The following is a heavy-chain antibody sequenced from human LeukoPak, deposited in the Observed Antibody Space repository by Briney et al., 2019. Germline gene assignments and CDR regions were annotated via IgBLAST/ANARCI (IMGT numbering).Heavy chain of an antibody. CDR3: ARADTTGGYYFDY. V-gene: IGHV3-21*01. Sequence: GGSLRLSCAASGITFTGSSMTWVRQAPGKGLEWVSSISSSGSYIYFADSLKGRFTISRDNAKNSLYLQMNSLRAEDMAVYYCARADTTGGYYFDYWGQGTLVTVSS. J-gene: IGHJ4*02. D-gene: IGHD4-17*01. CDR1: GITFTGSS. CDR2: ISSSGSYI.